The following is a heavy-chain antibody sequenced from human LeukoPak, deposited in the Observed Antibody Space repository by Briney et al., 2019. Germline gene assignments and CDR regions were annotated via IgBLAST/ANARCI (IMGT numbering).Heavy chain of an antibody. D-gene: IGHD3-10*01. J-gene: IGHJ3*02. V-gene: IGHV1-18*01. CDR3: ARDPRVIGEFHADAFDI. Sequence: ASVKVSCKASGYTFTSYGISWVRQAPGQGLEWMGWISAYNDNKKYAQKFQSRVTMTTDTSTSTAYMELRSLRSDDTAVYYCARDPRVIGEFHADAFDIWGQGTMVTVSS. CDR1: GYTFTSYG. CDR2: ISAYNDNK.